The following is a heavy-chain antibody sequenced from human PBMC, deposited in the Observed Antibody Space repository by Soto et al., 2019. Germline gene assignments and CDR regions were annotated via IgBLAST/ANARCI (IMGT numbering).Heavy chain of an antibody. J-gene: IGHJ4*02. CDR3: ARTTFYDIFTAYYSLFDY. Sequence: QVQLQESGPGLVKPSQTLTLTCTVSGGSISSGSFYWSWIRQHPGKGLEWIGHISASGSSYYNPSLDSRVTISVDTSKNQFSLKWSAVTAADTAVYFCARTTFYDIFTAYYSLFDYWGQGTLVTVSS. V-gene: IGHV4-31*03. CDR2: ISASGSS. CDR1: GGSISSGSFY. D-gene: IGHD3-9*01.